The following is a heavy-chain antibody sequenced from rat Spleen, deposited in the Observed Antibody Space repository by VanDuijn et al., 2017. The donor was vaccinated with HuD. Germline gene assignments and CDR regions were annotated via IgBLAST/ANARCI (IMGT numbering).Heavy chain of an antibody. D-gene: IGHD1-4*01. CDR2: ITNTGGST. CDR1: GFTXXNYX. Sequence: EVQLVESGGGLVQPGRXXKLSCVXXGFTXXNYXXXWIXXXPGKGLEWVASITNTGGSTYYPDSVKGRFTISRDNARGTLYLQMDSLRSEDTATYYCARVGTRVSRFAYWGQGTLVTVSS. CDR3: ARVGTRVSRFAY. V-gene: IGHV5-31*01. J-gene: IGHJ3*01.